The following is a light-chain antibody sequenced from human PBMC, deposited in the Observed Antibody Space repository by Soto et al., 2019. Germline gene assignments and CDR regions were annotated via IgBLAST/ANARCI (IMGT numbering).Light chain of an antibody. V-gene: IGKV1-5*03. J-gene: IGKJ1*01. CDR2: KAS. CDR3: QQYETFSGT. Sequence: DIQMTQSPSTLSASVGDRVTITCRASQSISSWLAWYQQKPGKAPKLLIYKASTLKSGVPSRFSGSGSGTKLTLTIASLQPDDGETYYGQQYETFSGTFGPGTKVDIK. CDR1: QSISSW.